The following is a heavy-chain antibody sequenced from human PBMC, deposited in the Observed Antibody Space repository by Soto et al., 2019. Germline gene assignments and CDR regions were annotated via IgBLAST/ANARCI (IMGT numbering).Heavy chain of an antibody. J-gene: IGHJ4*02. V-gene: IGHV4-34*01. CDR3: ARTLWFGELWPRYFDY. CDR2: INHSGST. D-gene: IGHD3-10*01. Sequence: SETLSLTCAVYGGSFSGYYWSWIRQPPGKGLEWIGEINHSGSTNYNPSLKSRVTISVDTSKNQFSLKLSSVTAVDTAVYYCARTLWFGELWPRYFDYWGQGILVT. CDR1: GGSFSGYY.